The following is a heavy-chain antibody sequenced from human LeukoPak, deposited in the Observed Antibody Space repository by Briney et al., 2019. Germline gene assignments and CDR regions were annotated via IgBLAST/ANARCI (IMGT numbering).Heavy chain of an antibody. CDR1: GGSFSGYY. J-gene: IGHJ5*02. CDR3: ARRGYCSSTSCGTNNWFDP. D-gene: IGHD2-2*01. Sequence: PSETLSLTCAVYGGSFSGYYWSWIRQPPGKGLEWIGEINHSGSTNYNPSLKSRVTISVDTSKNQFSLKLSSVTAADTAVYYCARRGYCSSTSCGTNNWFDPWGQGTLVTVSS. CDR2: INHSGST. V-gene: IGHV4-34*01.